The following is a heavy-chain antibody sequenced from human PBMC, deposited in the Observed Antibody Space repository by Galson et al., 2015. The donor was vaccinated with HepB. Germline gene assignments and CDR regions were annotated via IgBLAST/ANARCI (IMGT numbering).Heavy chain of an antibody. V-gene: IGHV3-30*18. CDR3: AKGELRYLSRGDYFDY. D-gene: IGHD1-14*01. J-gene: IGHJ4*02. CDR2: ISYDGSNK. Sequence: SLRLSCAASGFTFSSYGMHWVRQAPGKGLEWVAVISYDGSNKYYADSVKGRFTISRDNSKNTLYLQMNSLRAEDTAVYYCAKGELRYLSRGDYFDYWGQGTLVTVST. CDR1: GFTFSSYG.